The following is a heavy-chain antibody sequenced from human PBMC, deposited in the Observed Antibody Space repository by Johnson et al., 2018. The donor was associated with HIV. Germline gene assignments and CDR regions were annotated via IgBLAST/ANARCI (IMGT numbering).Heavy chain of an antibody. CDR3: AKDFDGAYDAFDI. CDR1: GFIFRNYW. Sequence: VQLVESGGGLVQPGGSLRLSCAASGFIFRNYWMNWVRQAPGKGLVWVARIYSDGTDTAYADSVKGRFTISRDNAKRTLYLQMNSLRAEDTAVYYCAKDFDGAYDAFDIWGQGTMVTVSS. CDR2: IYSDGTDT. J-gene: IGHJ3*02. D-gene: IGHD3-9*01. V-gene: IGHV3-74*03.